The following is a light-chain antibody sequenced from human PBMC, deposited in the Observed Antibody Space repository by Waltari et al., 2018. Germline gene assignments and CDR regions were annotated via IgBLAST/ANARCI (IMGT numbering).Light chain of an antibody. Sequence: EIVLTQSPDPPSLFPGQRAPLSSSASQIVPHNYLAGCHQKFGQAPRLLIFGAATSATGTPDRFSGSGSGTDFTLTISSLQPEDFAVYYCQKYGSSPGLTFGPGSRVDIK. V-gene: IGKV3-20*01. CDR3: QKYGSSPGLT. CDR1: QIVPHNY. CDR2: GAA. J-gene: IGKJ3*01.